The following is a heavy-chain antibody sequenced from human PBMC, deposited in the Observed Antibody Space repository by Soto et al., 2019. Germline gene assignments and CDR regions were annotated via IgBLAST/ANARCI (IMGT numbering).Heavy chain of an antibody. J-gene: IGHJ6*02. Sequence: QITLKESGPTLVKPTQTLTLTCTFSGFSLSTSGVSVGWIRQPPGKALEWLALFYWDDDKRYSPSLKSRLTITKDTSKNQVVLRMTNMDPVDTATYYCAHSRCGGDCLQSYPSHYYYGMDVWGQGTTVTVSS. CDR3: AHSRCGGDCLQSYPSHYYYGMDV. V-gene: IGHV2-5*02. D-gene: IGHD2-21*02. CDR2: FYWDDDK. CDR1: GFSLSTSGVS.